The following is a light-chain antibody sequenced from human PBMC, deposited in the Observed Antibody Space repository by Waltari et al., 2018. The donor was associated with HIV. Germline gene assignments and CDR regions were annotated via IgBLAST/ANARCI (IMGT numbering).Light chain of an antibody. J-gene: IGLJ3*02. CDR3: QSWGAGGV. Sequence: VLTQSPSASASLGDSVKLTCTLDSGHITYAIAWHHHRPEKGPRFLMKINSAGSHYKGDDIPDRFSGSSSGAERFLIISRVQSDDEADYYCQSWGAGGVFGGGTKLTVL. CDR1: SGHITYA. CDR2: INSAGSH. V-gene: IGLV4-69*01.